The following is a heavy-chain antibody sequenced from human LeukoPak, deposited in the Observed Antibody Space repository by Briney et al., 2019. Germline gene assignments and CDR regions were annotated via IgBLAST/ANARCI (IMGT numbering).Heavy chain of an antibody. V-gene: IGHV4-39*01. Sequence: SETLSLTCTVSGGSISSSGYYWGWIRQPPGKGLEWIGTIYYSGTTYYNPSLKSRVTISVDTSKNHFSLKLNSVTAADTAVYYCASWTGDWFDPWGQGTLVTVSS. CDR3: ASWTGDWFDP. D-gene: IGHD1-1*01. CDR1: GGSISSSGYY. J-gene: IGHJ5*02. CDR2: IYYSGTT.